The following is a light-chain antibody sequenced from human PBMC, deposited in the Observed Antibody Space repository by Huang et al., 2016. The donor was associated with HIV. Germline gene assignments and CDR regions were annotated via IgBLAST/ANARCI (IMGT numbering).Light chain of an antibody. V-gene: IGKV3D-20*01. CDR3: QQYGSSSYT. CDR2: DAS. Sequence: EIVLTPSPATLSLSPGERATLSCRSTQSNRNRYLAWFQQKPGLAPRLLIDDASNRAAGIPDCTLTISRLEPEDFAVYYCQQYGSSSYTCGQGTKLELK. J-gene: IGKJ2*01. CDR1: QSNRNRY.